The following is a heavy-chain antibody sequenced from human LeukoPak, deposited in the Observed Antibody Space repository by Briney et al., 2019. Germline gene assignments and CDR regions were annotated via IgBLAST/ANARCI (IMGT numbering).Heavy chain of an antibody. Sequence: SSETLSLTCTVSGGSISNYYWSWIRRPPGKGLEWIGYIYYSGSTLYNPSLKSRVTISVDTSKNQFSLKLSSVTDADTAVYYCAGASYDSSGVHWGQGTLVTVSS. J-gene: IGHJ4*02. CDR1: GGSISNYY. CDR3: AGASYDSSGVH. CDR2: IYYSGST. D-gene: IGHD3-22*01. V-gene: IGHV4-59*01.